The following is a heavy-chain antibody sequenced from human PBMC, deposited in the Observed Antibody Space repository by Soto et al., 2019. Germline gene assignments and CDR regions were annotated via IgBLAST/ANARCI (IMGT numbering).Heavy chain of an antibody. D-gene: IGHD2-2*01. CDR1: GFTFSSYG. CDR2: ISYDGSNK. CDR3: AADLGYCISTSCPIIHYSGMDV. Sequence: QVQLVESGGGVVQPGRSLRLSCAASGFTFSSYGMHWVRQAPGKGLEWVAVISYDGSNKYYADSVKGRFTISRDNSKNTLYLQMNSLRAEDTAVYYCAADLGYCISTSCPIIHYSGMDVWGQGTTVTVSS. V-gene: IGHV3-30*03. J-gene: IGHJ6*02.